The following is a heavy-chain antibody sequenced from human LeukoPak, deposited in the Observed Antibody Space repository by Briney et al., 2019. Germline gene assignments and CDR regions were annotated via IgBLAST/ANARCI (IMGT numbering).Heavy chain of an antibody. V-gene: IGHV1-8*01. J-gene: IGHJ6*02. CDR3: ARRYDFWSGYQLYYYYGMDV. CDR2: MNPNSGNT. D-gene: IGHD3-3*01. Sequence: ASVKVSCKASGYTFTSYDINWVRQATGQGLEWMGWMNPNSGNTGYAQKFQGRVTMTRNTSISTAYMELSSLRSGDTAVYYCARRYDFWSGYQLYYYYGMDVWGQGTTVTVSS. CDR1: GYTFTSYD.